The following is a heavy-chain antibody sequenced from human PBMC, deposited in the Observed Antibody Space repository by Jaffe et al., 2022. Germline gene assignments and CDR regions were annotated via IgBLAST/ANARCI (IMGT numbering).Heavy chain of an antibody. Sequence: EVQLVESGGVVVQPGGSLRLSCAASGFTFDDYAMHWVRQAPGKGLEWVSLISWDGGSTYYADSVKGRFTISRDNSKNSLYLQMNSLRAEDTALYYCASWNDVDNYFDYWGQGTLVTVSS. V-gene: IGHV3-43D*04. CDR2: ISWDGGST. CDR1: GFTFDDYA. J-gene: IGHJ4*02. CDR3: ASWNDVDNYFDY. D-gene: IGHD1-1*01.